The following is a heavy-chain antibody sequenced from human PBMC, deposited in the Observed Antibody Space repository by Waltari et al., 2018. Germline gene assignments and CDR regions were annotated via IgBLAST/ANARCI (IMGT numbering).Heavy chain of an antibody. V-gene: IGHV4-4*07. J-gene: IGHJ3*02. CDR2: IYTSGST. CDR1: GGSISSYY. D-gene: IGHD3-22*01. Sequence: QVQLQESGPGLVKPSETLSLTCTVSGGSISSYYWSWIRQPAGKGLEWIGRIYTSGSTNYNPSLKSRVTMSVDTSKNQFSLKLSSVTAADTAVYYYARGAYYDSSGYFIDAFDIWGQGTMVTVSS. CDR3: ARGAYYDSSGYFIDAFDI.